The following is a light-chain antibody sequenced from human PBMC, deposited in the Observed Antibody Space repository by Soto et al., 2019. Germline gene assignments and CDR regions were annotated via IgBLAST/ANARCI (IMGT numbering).Light chain of an antibody. V-gene: IGKV3-20*01. J-gene: IGKJ2*01. CDR3: QLYGGSHMFS. CDR2: AAS. CDR1: QNVDSTY. Sequence: DIVLTQSPGTLSLSPGERATLSCRASQNVDSTYLAWYQQKPGQAPRLLIYAASSRATGIPDRFSGSGSGTDFTLTISRLEPEDFAVYYCQLYGGSHMFSFGQGTKLEIK.